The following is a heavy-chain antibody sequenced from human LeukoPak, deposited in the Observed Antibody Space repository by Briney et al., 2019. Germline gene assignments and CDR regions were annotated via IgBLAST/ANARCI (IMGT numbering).Heavy chain of an antibody. CDR1: GFTFSSYG. J-gene: IGHJ4*02. CDR3: AKDLTGGPFDY. D-gene: IGHD7-27*01. V-gene: IGHV3-30*18. CDR2: ISYDGSNK. Sequence: GGSLRLSCAASGFTFSSYGMRWVRQAPGKGLEWVAVISYDGSNKYYADSVKSRFTISRDNSKNTLYLQMNGLRAEDTAVYYCAKDLTGGPFDYWGEGTLVTVSS.